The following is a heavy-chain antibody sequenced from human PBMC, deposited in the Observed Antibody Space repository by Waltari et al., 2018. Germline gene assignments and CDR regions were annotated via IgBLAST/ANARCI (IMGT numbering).Heavy chain of an antibody. J-gene: IGHJ5*02. D-gene: IGHD4-17*01. Sequence: QVQLQESGPGLVTPSQTLSLTCTVSGCSIRSGDYYWSWIRQPPGKGLEWIGYIYYSGSTYYNPSLNSRVTISVDTSKNQFSLKLSSVTAADTAVYYCARARSEATYNWFDPWGQGTLVTVSS. CDR2: IYYSGST. V-gene: IGHV4-30-4*08. CDR3: ARARSEATYNWFDP. CDR1: GCSIRSGDYY.